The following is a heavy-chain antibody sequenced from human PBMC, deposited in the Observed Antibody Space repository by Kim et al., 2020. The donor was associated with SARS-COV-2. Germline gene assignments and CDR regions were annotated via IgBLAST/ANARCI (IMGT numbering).Heavy chain of an antibody. CDR3: AKQQLAGY. J-gene: IGHJ4*02. V-gene: IGHV3-21*01. D-gene: IGHD6-13*01. CDR2: IRNNGSYI. Sequence: GGSLRLSCAASGFTFSSYSMNWVRQAPGKGLEWVASIRNNGSYIYYADSVKGRFTISRDNAKNSLYLQMNSLRAEDTAVYYCAKQQLAGYWGEGTLDTVS. CDR1: GFTFSSYS.